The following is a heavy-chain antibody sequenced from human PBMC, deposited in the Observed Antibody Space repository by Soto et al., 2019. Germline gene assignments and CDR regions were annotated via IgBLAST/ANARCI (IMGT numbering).Heavy chain of an antibody. CDR1: GLTVSGKKY. CDR2: LYDVDGT. CDR3: ASRNLQEHAYDV. V-gene: IGHV3-53*01. J-gene: IGHJ3*01. D-gene: IGHD4-4*01. Sequence: DVQLVESGGGLIQPGGSLRLSCAAFGLTVSGKKYMAWVRQAPGKGLEWVSGLYDVDGTYSADSVKGRFTTSGDSSKTIVYLQRDSRRPDDTAVYYCASRNLQEHAYDVWGQGTTVTVS.